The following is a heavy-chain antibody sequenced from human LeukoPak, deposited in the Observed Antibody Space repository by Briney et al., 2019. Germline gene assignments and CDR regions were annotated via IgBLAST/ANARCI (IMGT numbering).Heavy chain of an antibody. J-gene: IGHJ4*02. CDR3: AKDFLRFAAAPGTPHY. D-gene: IGHD6-13*01. V-gene: IGHV3-30*18. CDR2: ISYDGSNK. Sequence: PGRSLRLSCAASVFTFSGYGMPWVRQPPGKGLEWVAVISYDGSNKYYAESVKGRFTISRDNSKNTLYLQMNSLRPEDTAVYYCAKDFLRFAAAPGTPHYWGQGTLVTVSS. CDR1: VFTFSGYG.